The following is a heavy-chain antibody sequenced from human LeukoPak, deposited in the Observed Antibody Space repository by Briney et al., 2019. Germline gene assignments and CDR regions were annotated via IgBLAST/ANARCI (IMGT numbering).Heavy chain of an antibody. D-gene: IGHD6-13*01. CDR3: ARDIATDY. CDR2: ISYDGSNK. V-gene: IGHV3-30*03. CDR1: GFTFSSYG. Sequence: GRSLRLSCAASGFTFSSYGMHWVRQAPGKGLEWVAVISYDGSNKYYADSVKGRFTISRDNAKNSLYLQMNSLRAEDTAVYYCARDIATDYWGQGTLVTVSS. J-gene: IGHJ4*02.